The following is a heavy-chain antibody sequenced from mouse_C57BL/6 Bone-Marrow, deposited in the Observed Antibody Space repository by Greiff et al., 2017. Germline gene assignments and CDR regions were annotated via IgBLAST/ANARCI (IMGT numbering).Heavy chain of an antibody. CDR1: GYTFTSYW. D-gene: IGHD2-5*01. CDR2: IYPGSGST. V-gene: IGHV1-55*01. Sequence: QVQLQQPGAELVKPGASVKMSCKASGYTFTSYWITWVKQRPGQGLEWIGDIYPGSGSTNYNAKFKSKATLTVDTSYSTAYMQLSSLTSEHSAVYYCAIPYYSNFWYLDVWGTGTSVTVSS. J-gene: IGHJ1*03. CDR3: AIPYYSNFWYLDV.